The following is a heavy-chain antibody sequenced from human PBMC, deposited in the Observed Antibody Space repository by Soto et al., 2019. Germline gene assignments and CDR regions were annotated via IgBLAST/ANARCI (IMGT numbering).Heavy chain of an antibody. D-gene: IGHD3-16*01. CDR1: GGSISSSSYY. Sequence: QLQLQESGPGLVKPSETLSLTCTVSGGSISSSSYYWGWIRQPPGKGLEWIGSIYYSGYTYYNPYLKSRVTISVDTCKNQFSLKLSSVTAADTAVYYCARHNGPLYVGYYYDMDVWGQGTTVTVSS. CDR3: ARHNGPLYVGYYYDMDV. J-gene: IGHJ6*02. V-gene: IGHV4-39*01. CDR2: IYYSGYT.